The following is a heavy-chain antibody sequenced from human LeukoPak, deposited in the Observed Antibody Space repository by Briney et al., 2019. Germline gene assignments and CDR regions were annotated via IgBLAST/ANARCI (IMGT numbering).Heavy chain of an antibody. CDR2: IKQDGSEK. CDR3: ATSTAAAGTD. D-gene: IGHD6-13*01. J-gene: IGHJ4*02. CDR1: GFTFSNLW. V-gene: IGHV3-7*03. Sequence: GGSLRLSCAASGFTFSNLWMSWVRQAPGKGLKWVANIKQDGSEKYYVDSVKGRFTIPRDNAQNSLYLQMNSLRAEDTAIYYCATSTAAAGTDWGQGTLVTVSS.